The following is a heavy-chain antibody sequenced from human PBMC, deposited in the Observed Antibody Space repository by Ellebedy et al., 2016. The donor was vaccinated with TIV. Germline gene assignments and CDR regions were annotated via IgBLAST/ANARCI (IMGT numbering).Heavy chain of an antibody. CDR3: ATRGG. D-gene: IGHD3-10*01. CDR1: GGSISSSTYY. CDR2: IYYSGST. Sequence: SETLSLTCTVSGGSISSSTYYWGWIRQPPGKGLEWIGNIYYSGSTYYNPSLKSRVTISVDTSKNQFSLKLNSVTAADTAVYYCATRGGWGQGTLVTVSS. J-gene: IGHJ4*02. V-gene: IGHV4-39*07.